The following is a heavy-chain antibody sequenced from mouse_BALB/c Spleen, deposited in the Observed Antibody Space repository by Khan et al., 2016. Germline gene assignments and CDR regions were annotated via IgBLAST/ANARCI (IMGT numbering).Heavy chain of an antibody. CDR1: GYSITSDYA. J-gene: IGHJ3*01. V-gene: IGHV3-2*02. CDR2: ISYSGYT. CDR3: AKGRRKAWFAY. Sequence: EVQLQESGPGLVKPSQSLSLTCTVTGYSITSDYAWNWIRQFPGNKLEWMGYISYSGYTTYNPSLKSRISITRDTSKNQFFLQLDSVTTEDTATYSCAKGRRKAWFAYWGQGTLVTVSA.